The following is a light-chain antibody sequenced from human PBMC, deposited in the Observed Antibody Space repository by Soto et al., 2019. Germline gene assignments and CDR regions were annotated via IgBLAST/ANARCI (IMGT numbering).Light chain of an antibody. CDR1: QGISSY. J-gene: IGKJ1*01. CDR2: DAS. Sequence: DIQVTQSPSSLSASVGDRVTITCRASQGISSYLAWYQQKPGEAPKLLIYDASALPRGVPSRFSGSGSGTKFTLTIASLQPDDFATYYCQQYETCSGTFGPGTKVDIK. V-gene: IGKV1-5*01. CDR3: QQYETCSGT.